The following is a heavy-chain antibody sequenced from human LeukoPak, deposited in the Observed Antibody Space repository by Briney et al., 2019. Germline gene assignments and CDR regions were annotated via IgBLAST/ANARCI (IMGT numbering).Heavy chain of an antibody. J-gene: IGHJ4*02. Sequence: PGESLRLSCAASGFTFTSHSLNWVRQAPGKGLEWVSSISSSSSYIYYADSVKGRFSISRDNARNSLYLQMNSLTAEDTAVYYCARGGAAYYDSGYYFDYWGQGTLVSVSS. V-gene: IGHV3-21*01. D-gene: IGHD3-22*01. CDR1: GFTFTSHS. CDR3: ARGGAAYYDSGYYFDY. CDR2: ISSSSSYI.